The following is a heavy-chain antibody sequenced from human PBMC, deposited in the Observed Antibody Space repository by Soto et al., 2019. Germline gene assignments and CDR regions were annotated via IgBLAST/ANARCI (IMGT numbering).Heavy chain of an antibody. Sequence: QVQLVQSGAEVKKPGASVKVSCKASGYTFTSHGISWVRQAPGPGLEWMGWINGYNGNTKYAQSFQGRVTLTTATSTSPAYMDLRGLRSDDTAVYYCASAPADCSSLSGSEDYWGQGTLVTVSS. CDR2: INGYNGNT. CDR1: GYTFTSHG. V-gene: IGHV1-18*01. CDR3: ASAPADCSSLSGSEDY. J-gene: IGHJ4*02. D-gene: IGHD2-2*01.